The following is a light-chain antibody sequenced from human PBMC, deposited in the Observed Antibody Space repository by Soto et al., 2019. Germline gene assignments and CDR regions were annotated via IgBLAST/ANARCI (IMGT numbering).Light chain of an antibody. Sequence: IQMTQSPSPLSASVGDRVTITCRASQSISTYLNWYQQKPGKAPKLRIYAASSLQSGVPSRFSGSGSGTDFTLTISSLQPEDFATYYCQQSYSTPPLTFGQGTRLEIK. CDR2: AAS. CDR3: QQSYSTPPLT. J-gene: IGKJ5*01. V-gene: IGKV1-39*01. CDR1: QSISTY.